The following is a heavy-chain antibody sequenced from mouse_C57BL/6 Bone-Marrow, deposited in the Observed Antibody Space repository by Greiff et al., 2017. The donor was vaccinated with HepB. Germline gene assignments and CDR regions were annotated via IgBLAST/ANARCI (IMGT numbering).Heavy chain of an antibody. CDR2: ISYSGST. Sequence: EVQGVESGPGLAKPSQTLSLTCSVTGYSITSDYRNWIRKFPGNKLEYMGYISYSGSTYYNPSLKSRISITRDTSKNQYYLQLNSVTTEDTATYYWARRAYDGYPYAMDYWGQGTSVTVSS. J-gene: IGHJ4*01. V-gene: IGHV3-8*01. CDR1: GYSITSDY. CDR3: ARRAYDGYPYAMDY. D-gene: IGHD2-3*01.